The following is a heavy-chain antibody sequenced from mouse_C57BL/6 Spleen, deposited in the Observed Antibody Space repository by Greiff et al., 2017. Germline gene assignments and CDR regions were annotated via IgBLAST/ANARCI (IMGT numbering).Heavy chain of an antibody. CDR1: GYAFSSSW. V-gene: IGHV1-82*01. D-gene: IGHD1-1*01. J-gene: IGHJ1*03. CDR2: IYPGDGDT. CDR3: ANLITTVVGHWYFDV. Sequence: QVQLQQSGPELVKPGASVKISCKASGYAFSSSWMNWVKQRPGKGLEWIGRIYPGDGDTNYNGKFKGKATLTADKSSSTAYMQLSSLTSEDSAVYFCANLITTVVGHWYFDVWGTGTTVTVSS.